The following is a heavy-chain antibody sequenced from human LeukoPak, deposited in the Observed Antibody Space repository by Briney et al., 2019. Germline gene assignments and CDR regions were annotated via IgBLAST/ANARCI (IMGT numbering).Heavy chain of an antibody. CDR1: GFSFDDYA. CDR3: GKGGGGSYS. D-gene: IGHD3-10*01. CDR2: VSWDGGTT. Sequence: GGSLRLSCTASGFSFDDYAMHWVRQAPGRGLEWVCLVSWDGGTTFCADSVEGRFTISRDNSKNTLYLQMNSLRAEDTAVYYCGKGGGGSYSWGQGTLVTVSS. V-gene: IGHV3-43D*03. J-gene: IGHJ5*02.